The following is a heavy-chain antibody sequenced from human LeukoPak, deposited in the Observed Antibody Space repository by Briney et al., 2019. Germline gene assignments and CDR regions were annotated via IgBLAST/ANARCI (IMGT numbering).Heavy chain of an antibody. J-gene: IGHJ4*02. D-gene: IGHD3-22*01. Sequence: SGGSLRLSCAASGFTFSSYSMNWVRQAPGKGLEWVSSISSSSSYIYYADSVKGRFTISRDNAKNSLYLQMNSLRAEDTAVYYCASGWYYDSSGYYYGDYWGQGTLVTVSS. CDR3: ASGWYYDSSGYYYGDY. V-gene: IGHV3-21*01. CDR1: GFTFSSYS. CDR2: ISSSSSYI.